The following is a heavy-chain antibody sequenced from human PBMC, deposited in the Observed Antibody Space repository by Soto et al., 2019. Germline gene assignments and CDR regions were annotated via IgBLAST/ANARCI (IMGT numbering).Heavy chain of an antibody. CDR3: ARLLLGKRPPDY. J-gene: IGHJ4*02. CDR2: ISYRGST. Sequence: QLQLQESGPGLVKPSETLSLTCTVSGGSISSSTYYWGWIRQPPGKGLEWIGSISYRGSTYYNPSLNSRLTMSDDTSRNQLSLKLSSVPAAGTAVYYFARLLLGKRPPDYWGQGTLVTVSS. V-gene: IGHV4-39*01. CDR1: GGSISSSTYY. D-gene: IGHD2-8*02.